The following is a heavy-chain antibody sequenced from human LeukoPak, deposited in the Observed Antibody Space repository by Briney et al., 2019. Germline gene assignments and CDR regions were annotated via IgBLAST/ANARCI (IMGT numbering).Heavy chain of an antibody. CDR2: INPNSGGT. Sequence: GASVKVSCKASGYTFTGFYIHWVRQAPGQGLEWMGWINPNSGGTNFAQKFQGRVTMTRDTSISTAYMELSTLRSDDTAVYYCARDIAAAGLPNYWGQGTLVTVSS. CDR1: GYTFTGFY. J-gene: IGHJ4*02. D-gene: IGHD6-13*01. V-gene: IGHV1-2*02. CDR3: ARDIAAAGLPNY.